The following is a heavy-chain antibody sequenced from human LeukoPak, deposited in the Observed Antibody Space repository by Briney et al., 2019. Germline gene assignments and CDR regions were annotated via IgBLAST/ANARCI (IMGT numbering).Heavy chain of an antibody. V-gene: IGHV4-59*04. CDR3: ARLTRCSTSCYFDY. D-gene: IGHD3-9*01. CDR1: GGSISSYY. CDR2: VYHTGTT. Sequence: SETLSLTCTVSGGSISSYYWSWIRQPPGKGLEWMGSVYHTGTTYYTSSLNSRLTISVDTSKSLFSLRLRSVTAADTAMHYCARLTRCSTSCYFDYWGQGILVTVSS. J-gene: IGHJ4*02.